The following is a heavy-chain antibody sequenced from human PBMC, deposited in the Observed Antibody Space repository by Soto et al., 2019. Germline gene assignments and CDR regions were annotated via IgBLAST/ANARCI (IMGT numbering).Heavy chain of an antibody. CDR1: GGSFSGYY. V-gene: IGHV4-34*01. CDR3: ARGIRVTIFGVVISPGYYYYGMDV. Sequence: PSETLSLTCAVYGGSFSGYYWSWIRQPPGKGLEWIGEIYHSGSTNYNPSLKSRVTISVDTSKNQFSLKLSSVTAADTAVYYCARGIRVTIFGVVISPGYYYYGMDVWGQGTTVTVSS. CDR2: IYHSGST. D-gene: IGHD3-3*01. J-gene: IGHJ6*02.